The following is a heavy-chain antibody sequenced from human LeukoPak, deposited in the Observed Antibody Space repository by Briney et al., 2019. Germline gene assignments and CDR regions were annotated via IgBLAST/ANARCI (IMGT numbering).Heavy chain of an antibody. Sequence: EASVKVSFTASGYTFTNSYIHWVRQAPGQVLEWMGLINPDGGNTNYAQNFQGRVTLTRDTSTSTVYMELSSLRSEDTAIYYCARIRDGYNDAYDLWGQGTVVTVPS. CDR3: ARIRDGYNDAYDL. V-gene: IGHV1-46*01. D-gene: IGHD5-24*01. J-gene: IGHJ3*01. CDR2: INPDGGNT. CDR1: GYTFTNSY.